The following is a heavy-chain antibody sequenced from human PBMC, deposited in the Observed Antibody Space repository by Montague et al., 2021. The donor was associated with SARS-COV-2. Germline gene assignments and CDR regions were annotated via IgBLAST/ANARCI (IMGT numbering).Heavy chain of an antibody. CDR2: IYYSGST. Sequence: SETLSLTCTVSGGSISSYYWSWIRLPPGKGLEWIGYIYYSGSTNYNPSLKSQVTISVDTSKYQFSLKLSSVTVADTAVYYCARGDVEMATLKFAGTFYRFDYWGQGTLVTVSS. V-gene: IGHV4-59*13. CDR1: GGSISSYY. D-gene: IGHD5-24*01. CDR3: ARGDVEMATLKFAGTFYRFDY. J-gene: IGHJ4*01.